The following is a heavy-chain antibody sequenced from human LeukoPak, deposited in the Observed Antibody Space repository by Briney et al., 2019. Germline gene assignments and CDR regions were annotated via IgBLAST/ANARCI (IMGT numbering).Heavy chain of an antibody. Sequence: GGSLRLSCAASGFSFSRAWMSWVRQAPGKGLEWVSAISGSGGSTYYADSVKGRFTISRDKSKNTLYLQMNSLRAEDTAVYYCARSELGYNYHYMDVWGKGTTVTISS. V-gene: IGHV3-23*01. CDR2: ISGSGGST. J-gene: IGHJ6*03. CDR3: ARSELGYNYHYMDV. D-gene: IGHD3-10*01. CDR1: GFSFSRAW.